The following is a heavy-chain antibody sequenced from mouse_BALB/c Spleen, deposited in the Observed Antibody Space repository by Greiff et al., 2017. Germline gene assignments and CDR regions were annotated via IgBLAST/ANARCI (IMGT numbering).Heavy chain of an antibody. V-gene: IGHV3-2*02. D-gene: IGHD2-1*01. Sequence: EVQRVESGPGLVKPSQSLSLTCTVTGYSITSDYAWNWIRQFPGNKLEWMGYISYSGSTSYNPSLKSRISITRDTSKNQFFLQLNSVTTEDTATYYCASLGGNPWFAYWGQGTLVTVSA. CDR1: GYSITSDYA. J-gene: IGHJ3*01. CDR2: ISYSGST. CDR3: ASLGGNPWFAY.